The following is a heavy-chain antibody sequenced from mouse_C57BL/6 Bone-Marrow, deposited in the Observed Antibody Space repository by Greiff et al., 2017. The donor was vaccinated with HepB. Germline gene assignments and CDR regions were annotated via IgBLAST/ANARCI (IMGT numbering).Heavy chain of an antibody. CDR3: ARNYGSIQYYFDY. J-gene: IGHJ2*01. CDR2: IYPRSGNT. Sequence: VQLQQSGAELVRPGASVKLSCTASGYTFTSYGISWVKQRTGQGLEWIGEIYPRSGNTYYNEKFKGKATLTADKSSSTAYMELRSLTSEDSAVYFCARNYGSIQYYFDYWGQGTTLTVSS. CDR1: GYTFTSYG. V-gene: IGHV1-81*01. D-gene: IGHD1-1*01.